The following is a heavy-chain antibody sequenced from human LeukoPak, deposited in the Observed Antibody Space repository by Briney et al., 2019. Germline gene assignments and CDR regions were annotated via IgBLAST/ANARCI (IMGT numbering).Heavy chain of an antibody. D-gene: IGHD1-1*01. J-gene: IGHJ4*01. CDR1: GYTFSNYG. CDR3: ARDNDKVVDH. Sequence: ASVKVSCKTSGYTFSNYGISWVRQAPGQGLEWMGWITAYNGNRLYAQRFQGRITLTSDTSTSTSYMELRSLEYDDTAIYYCARDNDKVVDHWGQGTLVTVSS. V-gene: IGHV1-18*01. CDR2: ITAYNGNR.